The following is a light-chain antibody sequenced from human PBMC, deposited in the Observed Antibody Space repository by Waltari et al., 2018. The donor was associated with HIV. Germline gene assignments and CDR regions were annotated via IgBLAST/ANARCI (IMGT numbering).Light chain of an antibody. V-gene: IGKV3D-7*01. CDR3: LQDYNLPGA. CDR1: QRIDTTS. J-gene: IGKJ1*01. Sequence: VPTPSPGPLSVSPGARATLPCRASQRIDTTSLTWYQQKPGQAPRLVIYGASTRASGIPPRFSGSGSGTDFTLTISSLQPEDFASYYCLQDYNLPGAFGQGTRVEIK. CDR2: GAS.